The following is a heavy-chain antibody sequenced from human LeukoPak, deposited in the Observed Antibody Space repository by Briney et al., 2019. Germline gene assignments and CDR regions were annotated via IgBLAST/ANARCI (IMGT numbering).Heavy chain of an antibody. Sequence: ASVKVSCKASDYSFTSYGISWVRQAPGQGLEWMGWISAYNGNIKYVQKLQGRVTMTTDTSTSTAYMELRSLRSDDTAVYSCARANGGNSVFDYWGQGTLVTVSS. J-gene: IGHJ4*02. V-gene: IGHV1-18*01. CDR2: ISAYNGNI. CDR1: DYSFTSYG. CDR3: ARANGGNSVFDY. D-gene: IGHD4-23*01.